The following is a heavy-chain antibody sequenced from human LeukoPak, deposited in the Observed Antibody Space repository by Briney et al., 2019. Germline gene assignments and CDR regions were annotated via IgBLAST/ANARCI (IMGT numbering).Heavy chain of an antibody. CDR3: AIGCYFDSSGYCGFDY. Sequence: PGGSLRLSCAASGFTFSSHWMHWVRQAPGKGLVWVSRMNSDGSSRSYADSVKGRFTISRDNAKDTLYLKMNSLRAVDTAVYYCAIGCYFDSSGYCGFDYWGQGTLVTVSS. V-gene: IGHV3-74*01. D-gene: IGHD3-22*01. J-gene: IGHJ4*02. CDR1: GFTFSSHW. CDR2: MNSDGSSR.